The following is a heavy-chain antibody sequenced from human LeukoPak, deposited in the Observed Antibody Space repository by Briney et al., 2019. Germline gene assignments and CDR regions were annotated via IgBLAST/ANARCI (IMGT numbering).Heavy chain of an antibody. CDR1: GFTFSSYA. CDR3: AKGLGGFGGYYFDY. V-gene: IGHV3-23*01. Sequence: PGGSLRLSCAASGFTFSSYAMSWVRQAPGKGLEWVSAISGSGGSTYYADSVKGRFTISRDNSKNTLYLQMDSLRAEDTAVYYCAKGLGGFGGYYFDYWGQGTLVTVSS. CDR2: ISGSGGST. D-gene: IGHD3-10*01. J-gene: IGHJ4*02.